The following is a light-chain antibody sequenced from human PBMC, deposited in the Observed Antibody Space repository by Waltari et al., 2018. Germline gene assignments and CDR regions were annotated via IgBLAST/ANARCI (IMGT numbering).Light chain of an antibody. J-gene: IGKJ4*01. Sequence: EIVLTQSPATLFLSPGERATLSCRARQSVNSYLAWYQQKPGQTPRLLIYDASNRATGIPARFSGSGSETDFTLTISSLEPEDFAVYYCQQRSYWPPTFGGGTKVEIK. CDR1: QSVNSY. CDR2: DAS. CDR3: QQRSYWPPT. V-gene: IGKV3-11*01.